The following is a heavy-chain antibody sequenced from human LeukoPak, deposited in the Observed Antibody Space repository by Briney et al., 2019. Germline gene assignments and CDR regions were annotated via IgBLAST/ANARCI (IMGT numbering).Heavy chain of an antibody. CDR1: GLTFSNYA. V-gene: IGHV3-23*01. D-gene: IGHD3-10*01. CDR2: LSGNGGGT. Sequence: GGSLRLSCAASGLTFSNYAMTWVRLAPGKGLEWVSSLSGNGGGTLYAGSVKGRFTISRDNSKNTLYLQMNSLRAEDTAVYYCAKDPTPYSRSGGYYLGAFDIWGHGTLVTVSS. CDR3: AKDPTPYSRSGGYYLGAFDI. J-gene: IGHJ3*02.